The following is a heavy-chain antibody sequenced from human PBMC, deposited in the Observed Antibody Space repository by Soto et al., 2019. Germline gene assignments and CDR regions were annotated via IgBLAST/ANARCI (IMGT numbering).Heavy chain of an antibody. Sequence: GGSLRLSCAASGFSFSDYYMSWIRQAPGKGLEWVSYISSSGSTIYYADSVKGRFTISRDNAKNSLYLQMNSLRAEDTAVYYCAIYYPQNSYARNWFDPWGQGTLVTVSA. CDR2: ISSSGSTI. V-gene: IGHV3-11*01. D-gene: IGHD5-18*01. J-gene: IGHJ5*02. CDR1: GFSFSDYY. CDR3: AIYYPQNSYARNWFDP.